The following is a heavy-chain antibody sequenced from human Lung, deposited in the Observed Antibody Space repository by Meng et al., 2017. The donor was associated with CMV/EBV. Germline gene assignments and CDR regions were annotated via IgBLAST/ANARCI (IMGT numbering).Heavy chain of an antibody. D-gene: IGHD6-6*01. CDR2: MYYSGIT. CDR3: ARSFTYDSTSSGGYFDL. CDR1: VGSISSSSYY. Sequence: QVQLQVSGPGLVKPSETLFLTCTVSVGSISSSSYYWGWIRQPPGKGLEWIGSMYYSGITHYNPSLKTRVTILIDTSKDQFSLNLESLTAADTAMYYCARSFTYDSTSSGGYFDLWGQGSLVTIDS. J-gene: IGHJ4*02. V-gene: IGHV4-39*07.